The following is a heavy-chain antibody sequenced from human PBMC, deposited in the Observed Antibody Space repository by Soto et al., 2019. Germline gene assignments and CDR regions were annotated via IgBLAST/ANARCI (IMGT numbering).Heavy chain of an antibody. V-gene: IGHV1-69*13. D-gene: IGHD3-10*01. CDR2: IIPIFGTA. CDR1: GCTVSSYA. J-gene: IGHJ6*02. Sequence: SVKVSCKASGCTVSSYAISWVRQAPGQVLEWMGGIIPIFGTANYAQKFQGRVTITADESTSTAYMELSSLRSEDTAVYCCARAPEGGDYGSGSYQNYYGMDVWGQGTTVTVSS. CDR3: ARAPEGGDYGSGSYQNYYGMDV.